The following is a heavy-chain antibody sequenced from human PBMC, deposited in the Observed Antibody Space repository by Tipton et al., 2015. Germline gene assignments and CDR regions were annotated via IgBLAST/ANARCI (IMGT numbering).Heavy chain of an antibody. V-gene: IGHV3-7*05. CDR1: GFTFNLYS. Sequence: GSLRLSCVGSGFTFNLYSMSWVRQFPGKGLEWVATINEDGSETHYLDSVKGRFTISRDNANDSQYLQMNSLTADDTAIYYCTRLREIVRVPSRFDSWGPGTVVTVSS. D-gene: IGHD5-12*01. J-gene: IGHJ5*01. CDR3: TRLREIVRVPSRFDS. CDR2: INEDGSET.